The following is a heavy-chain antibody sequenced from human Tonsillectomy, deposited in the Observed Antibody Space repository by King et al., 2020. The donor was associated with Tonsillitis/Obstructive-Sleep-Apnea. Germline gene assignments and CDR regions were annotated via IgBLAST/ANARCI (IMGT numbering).Heavy chain of an antibody. CDR2: ISYTGSNK. V-gene: IGHV3-30*01. D-gene: IGHD2-2*01. CDR1: GFTFTSYA. CDR3: AGSDRHCSSPSCYLDYYYYMDV. Sequence: VQLVESGGGVVQPGRSLRLSCAASGFTFTSYAMQWVRQAPGKGLEWVAVISYTGSNKYYADSVKGRFTISRVNSKNTLYLQMNSLRADDTAVYYCAGSDRHCSSPSCYLDYYYYMDVWGKGTTVTVSS. J-gene: IGHJ6*03.